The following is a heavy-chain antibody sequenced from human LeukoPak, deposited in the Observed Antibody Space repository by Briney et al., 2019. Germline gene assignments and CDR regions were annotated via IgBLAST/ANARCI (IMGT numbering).Heavy chain of an antibody. CDR1: GGSISSYY. CDR3: TRHREYDADVFDV. J-gene: IGHJ3*01. CDR2: ISYSGST. V-gene: IGHV4-59*08. Sequence: PSETQSLTCTVSGGSISSYYWSWIRQPPGKGQEWIGYISYSGSTKYNPSLKSRVTISIDTSKKQFFLNLSSVTAADTAVYYCTRHREYDADVFDVWGQGTMVTVSS. D-gene: IGHD3-10*01.